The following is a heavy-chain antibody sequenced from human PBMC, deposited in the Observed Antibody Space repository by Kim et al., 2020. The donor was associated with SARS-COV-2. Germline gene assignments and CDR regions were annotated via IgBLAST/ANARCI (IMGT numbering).Heavy chain of an antibody. J-gene: IGHJ6*02. V-gene: IGHV3-11*03. CDR3: ARCVTIFGVVRNYYYGMDV. D-gene: IGHD3-3*01. Sequence: GRYTISRDNGKNSLYLQMNSLRAEDTAVYYCARCVTIFGVVRNYYYGMDVWGQGTTVTVSS.